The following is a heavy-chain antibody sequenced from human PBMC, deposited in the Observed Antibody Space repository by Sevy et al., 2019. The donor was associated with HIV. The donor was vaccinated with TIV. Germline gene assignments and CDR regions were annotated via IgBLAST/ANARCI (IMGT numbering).Heavy chain of an antibody. J-gene: IGHJ4*02. D-gene: IGHD6-25*01. CDR3: AKETIRGYY. Sequence: GESLKISCAVSAFTFNSYVMSWVRQAPGKGLEWVSTISASGGYTYYADSVKGRLTISSDNSKNTVYLQMNSLRAEDTAIYYCAKETIRGYYWGQGTVVTVSS. CDR1: AFTFNSYV. CDR2: ISASGGYT. V-gene: IGHV3-23*01.